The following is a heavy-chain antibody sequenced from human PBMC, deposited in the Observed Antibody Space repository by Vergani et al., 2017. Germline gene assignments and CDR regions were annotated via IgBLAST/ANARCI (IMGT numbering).Heavy chain of an antibody. CDR3: AKETGAARRGYYFDY. CDR2: ISYNGGNQ. J-gene: IGHJ4*02. CDR1: GFKFSNFG. Sequence: QVQLVESGGNLVQPGRSLRLSCAAAGFKFSNFGMHWVRQVPGKGLEWVAFISYNGGNQYYADSVQGRFTISRDNTKNTLYLQMNSLRAEDTAVYYCAKETGAARRGYYFDYWGQGTLVTVSS. D-gene: IGHD6-6*01. V-gene: IGHV3-33*05.